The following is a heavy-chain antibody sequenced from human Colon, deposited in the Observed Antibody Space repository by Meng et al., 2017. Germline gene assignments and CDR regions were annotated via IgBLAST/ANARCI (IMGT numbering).Heavy chain of an antibody. CDR1: GGTFSSYA. Sequence: QVQLGQAGDEVKKPGSSVKVTCKASGGTFSSYAISWVRQAPGQGLEWMGGIIPIFGTANYAQKCQGRVTITADESTSTAYMELSSLRSEDTAVYYCASGYSSSPKLDYWGQGTLVTVSS. D-gene: IGHD6-13*01. V-gene: IGHV1-69*01. CDR3: ASGYSSSPKLDY. J-gene: IGHJ4*02. CDR2: IIPIFGTA.